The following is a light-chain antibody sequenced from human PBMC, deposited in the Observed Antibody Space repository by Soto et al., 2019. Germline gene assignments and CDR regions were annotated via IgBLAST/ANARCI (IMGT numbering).Light chain of an antibody. CDR3: QQRTTWPET. CDR2: DTS. V-gene: IGKV3-11*01. CDR1: QSVGSH. J-gene: IGKJ2*01. Sequence: EIVLTQSPATLSLSPGQRGALSCRASQSVGSHLAWYQQKPGQAPRLLIYDTSKRATGVPVRFSGSGSETDFTLTISSLQPEDFAVYFCQQRTTWPETFGKGTRLEI.